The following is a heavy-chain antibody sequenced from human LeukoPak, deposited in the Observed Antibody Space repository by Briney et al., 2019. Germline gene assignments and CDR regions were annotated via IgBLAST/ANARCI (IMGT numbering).Heavy chain of an antibody. CDR1: GLTVSTSW. J-gene: IGHJ3*02. CDR3: ARDTGYDSSGYYYGDAFDI. V-gene: IGHV3-74*03. D-gene: IGHD3-22*01. Sequence: GGSLRLSCAASGLTVSTSWMHWVRQAPGQGLLWVSCINSDDSKTTYADSVKGRFTISRDNAKNSLYLQVDSLRADDTAVYYCARDTGYDSSGYYYGDAFDIWGPGTMVTVSS. CDR2: INSDDSKT.